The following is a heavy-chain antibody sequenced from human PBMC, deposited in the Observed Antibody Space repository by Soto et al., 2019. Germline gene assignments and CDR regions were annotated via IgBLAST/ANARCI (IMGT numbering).Heavy chain of an antibody. CDR1: GFTFSSYS. V-gene: IGHV3-21*01. CDR3: ARDSMAYDILTGYLNY. J-gene: IGHJ4*02. D-gene: IGHD3-9*01. CDR2: ISSSSSYI. Sequence: GGSLRLSCAASGFTFSSYSMNWVRQAPGKGLEWVSSISSSSSYIYYADSVKGRFTISRDNAKNSLYLQMNSLRAEDTAVYYCARDSMAYDILTGYLNYWGQGTLVTVSS.